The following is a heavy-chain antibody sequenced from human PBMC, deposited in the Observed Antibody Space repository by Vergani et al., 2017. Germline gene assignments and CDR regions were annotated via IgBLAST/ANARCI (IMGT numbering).Heavy chain of an antibody. CDR2: IYYSGST. D-gene: IGHD3-3*01. CDR3: ARFFGVGATNWFDP. Sequence: QVQLQESGPGLVKPSQTLSLTCTVSGGSISSGGYSWSCIRQHPGKGLAWIGYIYYSGSTYYNPSLQGRFTISVDTSKNQFSLKLSSVTAADTAVYYCARFFGVGATNWFDPWGQGTLVTVSS. CDR1: GGSISSGGYS. V-gene: IGHV4-31*03. J-gene: IGHJ5*02.